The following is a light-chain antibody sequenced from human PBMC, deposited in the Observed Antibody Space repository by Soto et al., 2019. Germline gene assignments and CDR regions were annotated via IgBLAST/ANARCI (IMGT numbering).Light chain of an antibody. Sequence: QSVLTQPPSASETPGQRVTISCSGSSSNIGNNFIYWYQHLPGTAPKLLIYRNDQRHSGVPDRFSGSKSGTSASLAISGLRSEDEADYYCSAWDDSLTGVIFGGGTKLTVL. J-gene: IGLJ2*01. V-gene: IGLV1-47*01. CDR2: RND. CDR3: SAWDDSLTGVI. CDR1: SSNIGNNF.